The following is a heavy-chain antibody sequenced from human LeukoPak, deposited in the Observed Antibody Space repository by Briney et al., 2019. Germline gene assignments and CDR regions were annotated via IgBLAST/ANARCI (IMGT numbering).Heavy chain of an antibody. CDR3: ARDRIAVANYYYYYGMDV. Sequence: ASVKVSCKASGYTFTGYYMHWVRQAPGQGLEWMGWINPNSGGTNYAQKFQGRVTMTRDTSISTAYMELSRLRSDDTAVYYCARDRIAVANYYYYYGMDVWGQGSTVTVSS. CDR2: INPNSGGT. J-gene: IGHJ6*02. CDR1: GYTFTGYY. V-gene: IGHV1-2*02. D-gene: IGHD6-19*01.